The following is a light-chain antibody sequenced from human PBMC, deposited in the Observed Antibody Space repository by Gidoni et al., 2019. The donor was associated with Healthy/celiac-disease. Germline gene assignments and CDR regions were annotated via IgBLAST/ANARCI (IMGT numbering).Light chain of an antibody. CDR3: QQYNSYPWT. V-gene: IGKV1-5*03. J-gene: IGKJ1*01. CDR2: KAS. CDR1: QSISSW. Sequence: DIQLTQSPSTLSASVVDIVTITCRASQSISSWLAWYQQKPGKAPKLLIYKASSLESGVPSRFSGSGSGTEFTLTISSLQPDDFATYYCQQYNSYPWTFGQGTKVEIK.